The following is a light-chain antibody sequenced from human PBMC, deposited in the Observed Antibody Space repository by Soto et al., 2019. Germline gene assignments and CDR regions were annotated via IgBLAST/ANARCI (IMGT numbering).Light chain of an antibody. Sequence: DVTMTQSSATLSASVGDRVTITCRASQTINSWLAWYQQKPGKAPKVLIFDASSLKTGVPSRFSGSGSGTEFTLTISNLQPDDFATYYCQHYDSYSSGTLGQGTKVDI. CDR3: QHYDSYSSGT. CDR1: QTINSW. J-gene: IGKJ1*01. CDR2: DAS. V-gene: IGKV1-5*01.